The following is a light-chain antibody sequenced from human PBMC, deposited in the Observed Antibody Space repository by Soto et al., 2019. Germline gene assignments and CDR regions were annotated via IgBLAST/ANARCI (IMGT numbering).Light chain of an antibody. V-gene: IGKV4-1*01. CDR2: WAS. CDR1: RTGLDSSNNKNY. Sequence: DIVMTQSPYSLPVSSPERATINSNSTRTGLDSSNNKNYIAWYQQKPGQPPKLLIYWASTRESGVPDRFSGSGSGTDFTLTISTLQAEDVAIYHCQQYFTTPITFGQGTKVDI. J-gene: IGKJ1*01. CDR3: QQYFTTPIT.